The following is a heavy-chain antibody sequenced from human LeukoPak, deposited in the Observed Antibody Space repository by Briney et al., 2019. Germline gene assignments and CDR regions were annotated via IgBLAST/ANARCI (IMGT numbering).Heavy chain of an antibody. J-gene: IGHJ4*02. CDR1: GGSISSGSYY. CDR2: IYTSGST. CDR3: ARGVDFWSEGGY. Sequence: PSETLSLTCTVSGGSISSGSYYWSWIRQPAGKGREWIGRIYTSGSTNYNPSLKSRVTMSVDTSKNQFSLKLSSVTAADTAVYYCARGVDFWSEGGYWGQGTLVTVSS. V-gene: IGHV4-61*02. D-gene: IGHD3-3*01.